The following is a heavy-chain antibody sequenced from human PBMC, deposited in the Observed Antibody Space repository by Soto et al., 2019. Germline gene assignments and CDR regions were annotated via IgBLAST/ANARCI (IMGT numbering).Heavy chain of an antibody. D-gene: IGHD4-4*01. V-gene: IGHV1-69*12. CDR2: IIPLFRTP. CDR1: GGTFSSSA. CDR3: ARDNDRLQLGGNYYYILDV. J-gene: IGHJ6*02. Sequence: QVQLVQSGAEMKEPGSSVKVSCKTSGGTFSSSAISWLRQAPGQGLEWMGGIIPLFRTPDYAQKFQGRVTIAADESTSTASMELSSLRSADTAVYYCARDNDRLQLGGNYYYILDVWGQGTTITVSS.